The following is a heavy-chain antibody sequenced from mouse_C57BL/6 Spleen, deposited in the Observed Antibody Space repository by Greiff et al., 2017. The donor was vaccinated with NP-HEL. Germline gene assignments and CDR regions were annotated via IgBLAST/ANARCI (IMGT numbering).Heavy chain of an antibody. CDR2: INPNYGTT. CDR1: GYSFTDYH. D-gene: IGHD2-4*01. CDR3: ARHDYDDGTSNWYFDV. J-gene: IGHJ1*03. Sequence: EVQLQQSGPELVKPGASVKISCKASGYSFTDYHMNWVKQSNGKSLEWIGVINPNYGTTSYTQKFKGKATLTVDQSSSTAYMQLNSLTSEDSAVYYCARHDYDDGTSNWYFDVWGTGTTVTVSS. V-gene: IGHV1-39*01.